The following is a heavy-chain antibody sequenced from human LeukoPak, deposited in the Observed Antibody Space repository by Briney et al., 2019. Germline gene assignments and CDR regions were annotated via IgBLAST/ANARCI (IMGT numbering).Heavy chain of an antibody. Sequence: PGGSLRLSCAASGFTFSSYGMSWVRQAPGKGLVWVSAISGSGGSTYYADSVKGRFTISRDNSKNTLYLQMNSLRAEDTAVYYCAKHMVRGFIGDYWGQGTLVTVSS. D-gene: IGHD3-10*01. V-gene: IGHV3-23*01. J-gene: IGHJ4*02. CDR2: ISGSGGST. CDR3: AKHMVRGFIGDY. CDR1: GFTFSSYG.